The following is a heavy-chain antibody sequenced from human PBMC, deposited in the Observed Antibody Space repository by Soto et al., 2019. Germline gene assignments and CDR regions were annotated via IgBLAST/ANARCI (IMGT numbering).Heavy chain of an antibody. CDR1: GVSISSGNC. V-gene: IGHV4-4*02. CDR2: IFHDGTT. Sequence: SETLSLTCAVSGVSISSGNCCTWCRQSPQRGLEYIGEIFHDGTTNYYPSFERRLAISVDTSKNQFSLKLTSVTAADKAIYFCARLVYDTRLNYMYFDFWGQGTLVTVSS. CDR3: ARLVYDTRLNYMYFDF. J-gene: IGHJ4*02. D-gene: IGHD3-10*01.